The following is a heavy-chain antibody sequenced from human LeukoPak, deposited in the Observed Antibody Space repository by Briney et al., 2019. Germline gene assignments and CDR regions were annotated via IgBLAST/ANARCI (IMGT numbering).Heavy chain of an antibody. V-gene: IGHV4-34*01. CDR3: ARRRVRVSSGWYYFDY. D-gene: IGHD6-19*01. CDR1: GGSFSGYY. CDR2: INHSGST. Sequence: SETLSLTCAVYGGSFSGYYWSWIRQPPGKGLEWIGEINHSGSTNYNPSLTSRVTISVDTSKNQFSLKLSSVTAADTAVYYCARRRVRVSSGWYYFDYWGQGTLVTVSS. J-gene: IGHJ4*02.